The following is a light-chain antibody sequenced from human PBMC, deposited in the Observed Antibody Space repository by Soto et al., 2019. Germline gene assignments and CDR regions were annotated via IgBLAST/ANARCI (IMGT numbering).Light chain of an antibody. CDR1: QSINTW. CDR3: QQYDSYSRT. V-gene: IGKV1-5*01. CDR2: DAS. Sequence: DIQMTHSPSTLSASVGDRVTVTRRASQSINTWLAWYQQKPGKAPKLLIYDASRLQSWVPSRFTGRGSGTEFALTISSLQPDDFATYYCQQYDSYSRTFGQGTKVDIK. J-gene: IGKJ1*01.